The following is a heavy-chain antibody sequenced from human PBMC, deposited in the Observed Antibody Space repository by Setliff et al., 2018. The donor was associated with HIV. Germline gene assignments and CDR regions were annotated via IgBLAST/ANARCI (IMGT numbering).Heavy chain of an antibody. CDR3: ARESACSSTSCPKVLDY. V-gene: IGHV1-69*05. J-gene: IGHJ4*02. D-gene: IGHD2-2*01. Sequence: SVKVSCKTSGGTFSSYGISWVRQAPGQGLEWMGGIIPMFGTGFYAQKFQGRVTITTDESRSTAYMELSSLRSEDTAVYYCARESACSSTSCPKVLDYWGQGTLVTVSS. CDR2: IIPMFGTG. CDR1: GGTFSSYG.